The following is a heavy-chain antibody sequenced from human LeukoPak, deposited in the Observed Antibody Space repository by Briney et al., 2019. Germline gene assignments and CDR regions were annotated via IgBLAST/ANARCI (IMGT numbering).Heavy chain of an antibody. Sequence: SVKVSCKASGGTFSNYAIGWVRQAPGQGLEWMGGIIPIFGPANYAQKFQGRVTIAADESTSTAYMELSSLRSEDTAVYYCARAGEVYNSGSYLEYWGQGTLVTASS. J-gene: IGHJ4*02. V-gene: IGHV1-69*13. CDR2: IIPIFGPA. CDR3: ARAGEVYNSGSYLEY. CDR1: GGTFSNYA. D-gene: IGHD6-19*01.